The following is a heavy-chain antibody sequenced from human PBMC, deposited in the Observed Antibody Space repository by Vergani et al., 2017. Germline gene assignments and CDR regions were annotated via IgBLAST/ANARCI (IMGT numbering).Heavy chain of an antibody. D-gene: IGHD2-15*01. CDR2: INPSGGST. V-gene: IGHV1-46*01. CDR3: ARGFDVVVVAATPADGMDV. Sequence: QVQLVQSGAEVKKPGASVKVSCKASGYTFTSYYMHWVRQAPGQGLEWMGIINPSGGSTSYAQQFQGRVTMTRDTSTSTVYMELSSLRSEDTAVYYCARGFDVVVVAATPADGMDVWGQGTTVTVS. CDR1: GYTFTSYY. J-gene: IGHJ6*02.